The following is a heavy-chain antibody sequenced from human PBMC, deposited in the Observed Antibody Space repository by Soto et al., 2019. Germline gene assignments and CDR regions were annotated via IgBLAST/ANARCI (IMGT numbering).Heavy chain of an antibody. J-gene: IGHJ6*03. D-gene: IGHD3-10*01. CDR3: ARGPTMVRGVIITDDYYYYMDV. CDR1: SGSISSSKW. Sequence: SETLSLTCAVSSGSISSSKWWSWVRQPPGKGLEWIGEIYHSGSTNYTPSLKSRVTISVDKSKNQFSLKLSSVTAADTAVYYCARGPTMVRGVIITDDYYYYMDVWGKGTTVTVSS. V-gene: IGHV4-4*02. CDR2: IYHSGST.